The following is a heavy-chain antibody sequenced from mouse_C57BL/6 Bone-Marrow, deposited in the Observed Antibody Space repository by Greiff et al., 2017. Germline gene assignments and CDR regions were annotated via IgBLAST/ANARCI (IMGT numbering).Heavy chain of an antibody. J-gene: IGHJ1*03. V-gene: IGHV1-55*01. CDR2: IYPGSGST. CDR1: GYTFTSYW. CDR3: ARVYGNWYFDV. Sequence: QVQLKQPGAELVQPGASVTMSCKASGYTFTSYWITWVKQRPGQGLEWIGDIYPGSGSTNYNEKFKSKATLTVDTSSSTAYMQLSSLTSEDSAVYYCARVYGNWYFDVWGTGTTVTVSS. D-gene: IGHD2-1*01.